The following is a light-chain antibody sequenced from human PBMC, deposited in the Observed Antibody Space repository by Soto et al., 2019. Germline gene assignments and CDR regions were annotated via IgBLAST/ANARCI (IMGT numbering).Light chain of an antibody. Sequence: EIVLTQSPGTLSLSPGERAILSCRASQSVSSDYLAWYQQRPGQAPRLLIFGAFSAATGIPDRFSGSGSGTDFTLTISRLEPEDFAVYYCQQYDRSLLTFGGGTKVEIK. CDR2: GAF. J-gene: IGKJ4*01. CDR3: QQYDRSLLT. CDR1: QSVSSDY. V-gene: IGKV3-20*01.